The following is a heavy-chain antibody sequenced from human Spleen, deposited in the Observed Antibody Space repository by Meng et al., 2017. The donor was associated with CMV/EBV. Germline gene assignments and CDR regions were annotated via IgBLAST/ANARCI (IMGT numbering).Heavy chain of an antibody. CDR3: VREDYGDYFFDT. V-gene: IGHV3-11*01. CDR2: IGSSGSVI. Sequence: GGSLRLSCAASGFTLSDYYMSWIRQVPGKGPEWISYIGSSGSVINYADSVKGRFTVSRDNTKSSLYLQMNSLRVEDTAVYYCVREDYGDYFFDTWGQGTLVTVSS. CDR1: GFTLSDYY. D-gene: IGHD4-17*01. J-gene: IGHJ4*02.